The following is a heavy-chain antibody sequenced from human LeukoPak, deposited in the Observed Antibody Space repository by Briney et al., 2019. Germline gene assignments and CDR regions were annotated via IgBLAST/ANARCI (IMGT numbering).Heavy chain of an antibody. CDR2: ISYDGSNK. CDR3: AKDRGPGYWYFDL. D-gene: IGHD3-10*01. Sequence: GGSLRLSCAASGFTFSSYAMHWVRQAPGKGLEWVAVISYDGSNKYYADSVKGRFTISRDNSKNTLYLQMNSLRAEDTAVYYCAKDRGPGYWYFDLWGRGTLVTVSS. J-gene: IGHJ2*01. V-gene: IGHV3-30*04. CDR1: GFTFSSYA.